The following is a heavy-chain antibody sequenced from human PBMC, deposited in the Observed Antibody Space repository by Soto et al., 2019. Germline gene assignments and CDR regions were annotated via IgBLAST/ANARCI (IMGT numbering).Heavy chain of an antibody. CDR3: ARDADYAFEYYYYGMDV. Sequence: HPGGSLRLSCAASGFTFSSYAMHWVRQAPGKGLEWVAVISYDGSNKYYADSVKGRFTISRDNSKNTLYLQMNSLRAEDTAVYYCARDADYAFEYYYYGMDVWGQGTTVTVSS. J-gene: IGHJ6*02. V-gene: IGHV3-30-3*01. D-gene: IGHD4-17*01. CDR1: GFTFSSYA. CDR2: ISYDGSNK.